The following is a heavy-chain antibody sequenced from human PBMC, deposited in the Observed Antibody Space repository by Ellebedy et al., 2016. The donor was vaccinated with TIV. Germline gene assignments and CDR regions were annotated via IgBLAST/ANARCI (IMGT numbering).Heavy chain of an antibody. V-gene: IGHV3-66*01. CDR1: GFTVSSNY. CDR2: ISSDGGT. D-gene: IGHD3-10*01. Sequence: GESLKISCAASGFTVSSNYMSWVRQAPGKGLEWVSVISSDGGTNYADSVKGRFTTSRDNSKKTVYLQMKRLRAEDTAVYYCARDGSSRPTEYWGQGTLVTVSS. J-gene: IGHJ4*02. CDR3: ARDGSSRPTEY.